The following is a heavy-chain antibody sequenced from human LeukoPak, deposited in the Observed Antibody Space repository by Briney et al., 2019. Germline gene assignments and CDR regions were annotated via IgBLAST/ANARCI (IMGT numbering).Heavy chain of an antibody. CDR3: TRAIRHDAFDI. CDR1: GFTFSGSA. CDR2: IRSKANSYAT. J-gene: IGHJ3*02. Sequence: GGSLRLSCAASGFTFSGSAMRWVRQASGKGLEWVGRIRSKANSYATAYAASVKGRFTISRDDSKNTAYLQMNSLKTEDTAVYYCTRAIRHDAFDIWGQGTMVTVSS. D-gene: IGHD2-2*02. V-gene: IGHV3-73*01.